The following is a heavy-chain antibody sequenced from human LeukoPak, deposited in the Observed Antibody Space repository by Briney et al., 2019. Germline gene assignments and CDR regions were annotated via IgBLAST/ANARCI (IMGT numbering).Heavy chain of an antibody. V-gene: IGHV4-59*12. CDR2: IHSSGSA. Sequence: SETLSLTCTVSGASLDDYYWSWIRQPPGKALEWIGFIHSSGSANSNPSLTSRVTISIDTSKNQFSLDLRSLTAADTAVYFCASGAADGYNFGFDYWGQGTLAAVSS. CDR1: GASLDDYY. D-gene: IGHD5-24*01. J-gene: IGHJ4*02. CDR3: ASGAADGYNFGFDY.